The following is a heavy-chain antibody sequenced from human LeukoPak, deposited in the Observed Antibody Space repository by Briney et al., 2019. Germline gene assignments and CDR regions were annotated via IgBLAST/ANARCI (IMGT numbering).Heavy chain of an antibody. CDR2: INSGSTNI. CDR3: AKDPGRYFDWLFPTDEYFQH. J-gene: IGHJ1*01. V-gene: IGHV3-48*04. D-gene: IGHD3-9*01. Sequence: GGSLRLSCAASGFSFSDYALNWVRQAPGKGLEWVSYINSGSTNIYYADSVKGRFTISRDNAKNSLSLQMNSLRAEDTAVYYCAKDPGRYFDWLFPTDEYFQHWGQGTLVTVSS. CDR1: GFSFSDYA.